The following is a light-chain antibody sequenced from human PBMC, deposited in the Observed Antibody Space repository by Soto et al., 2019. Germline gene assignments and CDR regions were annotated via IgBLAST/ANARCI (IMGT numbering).Light chain of an antibody. Sequence: EIVLTQSPGTLSLSPGERATLSCRASQSVNSNYLAWYQQKPGQSPRVLLYGTSSRATGIPDRFSGSGSGTDFTRTISRLEPEDFAVYYCQQYDISFRTFGQGTKVEIK. V-gene: IGKV3-20*01. J-gene: IGKJ1*01. CDR3: QQYDISFRT. CDR2: GTS. CDR1: QSVNSNY.